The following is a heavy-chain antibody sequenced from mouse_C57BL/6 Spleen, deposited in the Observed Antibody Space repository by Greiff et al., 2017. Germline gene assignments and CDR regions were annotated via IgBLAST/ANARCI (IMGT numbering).Heavy chain of an antibody. CDR1: GYTFTSYT. CDR2: INPSSGYT. CDR3: APDERGVAY. V-gene: IGHV1-4*01. Sequence: VQLQQSGPELARPGASVTMSCKASGYTFTSYTMNWVKQRPGQGLEWIGYINPSSGYTKYNQKFKDKATLTADESSSTAYMQLSSLTSEDSAVYYCAPDERGVAYWGQGTLVTVSA. J-gene: IGHJ3*01. D-gene: IGHD2-3*01.